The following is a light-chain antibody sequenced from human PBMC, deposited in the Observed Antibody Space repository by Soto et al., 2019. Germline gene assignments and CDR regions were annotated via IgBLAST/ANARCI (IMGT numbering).Light chain of an antibody. CDR1: QDIRND. CDR2: AAS. CDR3: LQHNTYPFT. V-gene: IGKV1-17*01. J-gene: IGKJ4*01. Sequence: DIRMTQSPSSLSASVGYRVTITCRASQDIRNDVGWYQQKAGKAPNRLIFAASSLHSGVPSRLSGSRSGTEFTLTIASLQPEDFATYYCLQHNTYPFTFGGGTKVDIK.